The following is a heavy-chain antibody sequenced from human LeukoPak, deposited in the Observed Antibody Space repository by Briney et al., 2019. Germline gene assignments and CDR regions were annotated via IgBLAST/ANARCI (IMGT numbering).Heavy chain of an antibody. CDR3: ARDRGYSYGYTP. CDR2: ISSSGNTI. D-gene: IGHD5-18*01. Sequence: PGGSLRLSCAASGFTFSSYEMNWVRQAPGKGLEWVSYISSSGNTIYYADSVKGRFTISRDNAKNSLFLQMNSLRAEDTALYYCARDRGYSYGYTPWGQGILVTVSS. V-gene: IGHV3-48*03. J-gene: IGHJ5*02. CDR1: GFTFSSYE.